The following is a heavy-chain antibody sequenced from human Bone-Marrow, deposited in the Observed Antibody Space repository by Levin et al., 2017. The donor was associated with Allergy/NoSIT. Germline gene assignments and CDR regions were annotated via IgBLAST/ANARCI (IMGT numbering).Heavy chain of an antibody. D-gene: IGHD5-12*01. CDR2: IYYSGST. CDR3: ARDSGYDLEAHYFDY. CDR1: GGSISSSSYY. V-gene: IGHV4-39*01. Sequence: PSETLSLTCTVSGGSISSSSYYWGWIRQPPGKGLEWIGSIYYSGSTYYNPSLKSRVTISVDTSKNQFSLKLSSVTAADTAVYYCARDSGYDLEAHYFDYWGQGTLVTVSS. J-gene: IGHJ4*02.